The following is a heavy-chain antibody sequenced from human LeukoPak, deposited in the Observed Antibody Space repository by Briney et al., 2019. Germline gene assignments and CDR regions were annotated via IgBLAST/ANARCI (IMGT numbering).Heavy chain of an antibody. V-gene: IGHV4-38-2*01. CDR3: ARKLAVAGYYFDY. CDR2: IYHSGST. D-gene: IGHD6-19*01. Sequence: SETLSLTCAVSGYSISSGYYWGWIRQPPGKGLEWIGSIYHSGSTYYNPSLKSRVTISVDTSKNQFSLKLSSVTAADTAVYHCARKLAVAGYYFDYWGQGTLVTVSS. CDR1: GYSISSGYY. J-gene: IGHJ4*02.